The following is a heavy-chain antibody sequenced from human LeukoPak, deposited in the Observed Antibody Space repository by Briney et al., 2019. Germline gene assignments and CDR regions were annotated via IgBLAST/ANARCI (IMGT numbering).Heavy chain of an antibody. D-gene: IGHD5-12*01. CDR2: ISAYNGNT. Sequence: VKVSCKASGYTFTSYGISWVRQAPGQGLEWMGWISAYNGNTNYAQKFQGRVTMTRNTSISTAYMELSSLRSEDTAVYYCARERLGYSGYDPFDYWGQGTLVTVSS. CDR3: ARERLGYSGYDPFDY. CDR1: GYTFTSYG. V-gene: IGHV1-18*01. J-gene: IGHJ4*02.